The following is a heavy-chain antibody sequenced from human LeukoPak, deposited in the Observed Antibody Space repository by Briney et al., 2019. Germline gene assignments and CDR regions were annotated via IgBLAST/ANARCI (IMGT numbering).Heavy chain of an antibody. CDR2: IKQDGSEK. Sequence: GGSLRLSCAASGFTFSSYWMSWVRQAPGKGLEWVANIKQDGSEKYYVDSVKGRFTISRDNAKNSLYLQMNSLRAEDTAVYYCAKGEDDILTGYYFDYWGQGTLVTVSS. J-gene: IGHJ4*02. CDR3: AKGEDDILTGYYFDY. CDR1: GFTFSSYW. V-gene: IGHV3-7*01. D-gene: IGHD3-9*01.